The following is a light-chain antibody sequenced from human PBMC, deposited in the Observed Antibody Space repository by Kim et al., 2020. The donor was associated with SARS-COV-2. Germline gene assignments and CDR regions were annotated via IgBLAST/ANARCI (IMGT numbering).Light chain of an antibody. CDR1: QGISSY. Sequence: SASTGDRVTITCRASQGISSYLAWYQQKPGKAPKLLIYAASTLQSGVPSRFSGSGSGTDFTLTISCLQSEDFGIYYCQQYYSYPYTFGQGTKLEIK. J-gene: IGKJ2*01. V-gene: IGKV1-8*01. CDR3: QQYYSYPYT. CDR2: AAS.